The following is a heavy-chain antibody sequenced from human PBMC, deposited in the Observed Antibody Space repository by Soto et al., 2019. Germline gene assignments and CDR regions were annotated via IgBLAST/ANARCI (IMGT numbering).Heavy chain of an antibody. J-gene: IGHJ4*02. CDR2: INGDRTST. CDR1: GFTFGSHS. CDR3: AKHDFWTLYNTGLDS. Sequence: GGSLRLSCASSGFTFGSHSMHWVRQAPGKGLVWVSRINGDRTSTGYADSVKGRFTISRDNAENTLYLLMNSLRAEDTAVYYCAKHDFWTLYNTGLDSWGQGTLVTVSS. V-gene: IGHV3-74*01. D-gene: IGHD3-3*01.